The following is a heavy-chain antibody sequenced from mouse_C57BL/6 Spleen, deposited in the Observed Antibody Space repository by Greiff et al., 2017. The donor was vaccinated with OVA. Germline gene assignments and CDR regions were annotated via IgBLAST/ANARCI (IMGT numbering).Heavy chain of an antibody. CDR1: GYTFTSYW. Sequence: QVQLQQPGAELVKPGASVKVSCKASGYTFTSYWMHWVKQRPGQGLEWIGRIHPSDSDTNYNQKFKGKATLTVDKSYSTAYMQLSSLTSEDSAVYYCAIYDSNFHWYFDVWGTGTTVTVSS. J-gene: IGHJ1*03. V-gene: IGHV1-74*01. CDR3: AIYDSNFHWYFDV. CDR2: IHPSDSDT. D-gene: IGHD2-5*01.